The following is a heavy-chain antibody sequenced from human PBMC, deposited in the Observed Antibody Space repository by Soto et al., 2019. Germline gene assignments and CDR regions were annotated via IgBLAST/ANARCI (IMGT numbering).Heavy chain of an antibody. CDR3: ARESGYDWHFDY. J-gene: IGHJ4*02. Sequence: EVQLVESGGGLVQPGGSLRLSCAASGFSFSSYWMSWVRQAPGKGLEWVANIKQRGSEKYYVDSVKGRFTISRDNAKNSLYLQMTSLRAEDKAVYYCARESGYDWHFDYWGQGTLVTVSS. V-gene: IGHV3-7*03. CDR1: GFSFSSYW. D-gene: IGHD5-12*01. CDR2: IKQRGSEK.